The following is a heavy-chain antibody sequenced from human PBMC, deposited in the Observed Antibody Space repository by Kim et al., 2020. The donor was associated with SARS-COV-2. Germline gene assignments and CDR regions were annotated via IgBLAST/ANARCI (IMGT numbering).Heavy chain of an antibody. J-gene: IGHJ4*02. CDR2: TYYRSKWQN. CDR1: GDSVSSNSAT. CDR3: ARMRTGAFDY. Sequence: SQTLSLTCAISGDSVSSNSATWHWIRQSPSRGLEWLGRTYYRSKWQNDYALSVKSRIIINSDTSKNQFSLQLNSLTPEDTAVYYCARMRTGAFDYWGQGTLVTVSS. V-gene: IGHV6-1*01. D-gene: IGHD7-27*01.